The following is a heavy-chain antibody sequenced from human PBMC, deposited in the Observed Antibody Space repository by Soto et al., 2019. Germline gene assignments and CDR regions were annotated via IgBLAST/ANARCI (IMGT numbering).Heavy chain of an antibody. CDR3: ARAVGFYCSGGSCYSYPIYYYDGMDV. V-gene: IGHV1-69*13. Sequence: ASVKVSCKASGGTFSSYAISWVRQAPGQGLEWMGGIIPIFGTANYAQKFQGRVTITADESTSTAYMELSSLRSEDTAVYYCARAVGFYCSGGSCYSYPIYYYDGMDVWGQGTTVTVSS. CDR1: GGTFSSYA. D-gene: IGHD2-15*01. CDR2: IIPIFGTA. J-gene: IGHJ6*02.